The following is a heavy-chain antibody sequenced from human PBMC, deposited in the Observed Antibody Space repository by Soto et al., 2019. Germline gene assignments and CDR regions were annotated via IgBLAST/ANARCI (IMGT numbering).Heavy chain of an antibody. CDR3: ARAGCDGGSCYTLVGLSYGMYV. D-gene: IGHD2-15*01. CDR1: GFTFSSYA. CDR2: ISYDGNNK. V-gene: IGHV3-30-3*01. Sequence: QVQLVESGGGVVQPGRSLRLSCAASGFTFSSYAMYWVRQAPGKGLEWVAVISYDGNNKYYADSVKGRFTISRDNSKNALYLQMNSLRAEDTAVYYCARAGCDGGSCYTLVGLSYGMYVWGQGTTVTVSS. J-gene: IGHJ6*02.